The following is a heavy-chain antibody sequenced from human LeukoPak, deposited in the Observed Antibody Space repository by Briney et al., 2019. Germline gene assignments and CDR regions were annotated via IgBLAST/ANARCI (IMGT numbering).Heavy chain of an antibody. CDR3: VRGGYGPDY. CDR2: IKQDGSVK. Sequence: GGSLRLSCAASGFTFSTYWMSWVRQAPGKGLEWVANIKQDGSVKNYVGSVKGRFTTSRDNAKNSLYLQMNSLRADDTAMYYCVRGGYGPDYWGQGTLVTVSS. D-gene: IGHD5-12*01. V-gene: IGHV3-7*03. J-gene: IGHJ4*02. CDR1: GFTFSTYW.